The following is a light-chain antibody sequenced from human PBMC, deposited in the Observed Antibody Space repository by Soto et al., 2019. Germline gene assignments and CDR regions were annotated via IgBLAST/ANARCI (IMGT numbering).Light chain of an antibody. CDR2: EAS. J-gene: IGKJ4*01. CDR1: LSVSCW. CDR3: QQYNSSHT. Sequence: DIQMTPSPSTLSASVGDGVTITCQASLSVSCWLAWYQKRPGKAQKLLIYEASTLESGVPSRFSGRGSGTEFPLTISSLQPDDFANYYCQQYNSSHTFGGGTKVDI. V-gene: IGKV1-5*01.